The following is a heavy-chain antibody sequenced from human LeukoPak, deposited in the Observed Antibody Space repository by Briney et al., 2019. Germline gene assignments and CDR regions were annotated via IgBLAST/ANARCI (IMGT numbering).Heavy chain of an antibody. CDR2: IGPTGTDR. V-gene: IGHV3-21*01. CDR3: ARCPSRAGAFDI. D-gene: IGHD6-13*01. J-gene: IGHJ3*02. CDR1: GFTFSSCG. Sequence: SGGSLRLSCAASGFTFSSCGFNWVRQAPGKGLEWVSSIGPTGTDRYYADSVRGRFTISRDNAKNSMYLQMDSLRDEDTAVYYCARCPSRAGAFDIWGQGTMVTVSS.